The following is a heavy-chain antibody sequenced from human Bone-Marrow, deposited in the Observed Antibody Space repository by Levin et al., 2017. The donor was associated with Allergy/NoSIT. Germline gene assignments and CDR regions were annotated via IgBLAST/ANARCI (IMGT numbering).Heavy chain of an antibody. D-gene: IGHD5-24*01. CDR3: ARSLRRENFDY. CDR1: GDSLSSYY. J-gene: IGHJ4*02. CDR2: ISYSGST. Sequence: HSQTLSLPCTVSGDSLSSYYWSWIRQPPGKRLEWIAYISYSGSTNYNPSLKSRVTLSVDTSKNHFSLNLTSVTAADTAVYYCARSLRRENFDYWGQGILVTVSS. V-gene: IGHV4-59*01.